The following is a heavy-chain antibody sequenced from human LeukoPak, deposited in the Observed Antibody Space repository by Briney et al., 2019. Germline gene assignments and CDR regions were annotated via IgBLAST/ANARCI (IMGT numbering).Heavy chain of an antibody. CDR3: ARVQLDSSGYYGLWFDY. J-gene: IGHJ4*02. CDR2: IYYSGST. V-gene: IGHV4-59*01. D-gene: IGHD3-22*01. CDR1: GGSISSYY. Sequence: RASETLSLTCTVSGGSISSYYWSWIRQPPGMGLEWIGYIYYSGSTNYNPSLKSRVTISVDTSKNQFSLKLSSVTAADTAVYYCARVQLDSSGYYGLWFDYWGQGTLVTVSS.